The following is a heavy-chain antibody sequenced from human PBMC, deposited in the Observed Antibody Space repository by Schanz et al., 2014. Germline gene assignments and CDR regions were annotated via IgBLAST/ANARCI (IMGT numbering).Heavy chain of an antibody. CDR2: IIPIHGIV. D-gene: IGHD5-12*01. Sequence: QVQLVQSGAEVKKPGSSMKVSCKASGGTFSTYPINWLRQAPGQGLEWMGRIIPIHGIVNYAQRCQDRVRITADKTTSTAYMELSSLRSDDTAVYYCARGGGPEEVFDIWGQGTILTVSS. J-gene: IGHJ3*02. CDR3: ARGGGPEEVFDI. CDR1: GGTFSTYP. V-gene: IGHV1-69*04.